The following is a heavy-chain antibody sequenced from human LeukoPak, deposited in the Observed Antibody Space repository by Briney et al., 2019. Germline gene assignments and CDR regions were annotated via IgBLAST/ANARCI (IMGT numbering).Heavy chain of an antibody. D-gene: IGHD2-2*01. V-gene: IGHV1-2*02. CDR3: ARARPAAISFYTY. CDR1: GYTFTGYY. CDR2: INPNSGGT. J-gene: IGHJ4*02. Sequence: GASVKVSCKASGYTFTGYYMHWVRQAPGQGLEWMGWINPNSGGTNYAQKFQGRVTMTRDTSISTAYMKLSRLRSDDTAVYYCARARPAAISFYTYWGQGTLVTVSS.